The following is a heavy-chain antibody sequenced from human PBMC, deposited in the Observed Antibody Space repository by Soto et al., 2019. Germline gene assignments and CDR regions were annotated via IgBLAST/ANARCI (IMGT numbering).Heavy chain of an antibody. CDR3: ARDLAEYSSLIDAFDI. J-gene: IGHJ3*02. D-gene: IGHD6-6*01. V-gene: IGHV1-18*04. CDR2: ISAYNGNT. Sequence: ASVKLSCKASGDTFTGYYMHWVRQAPGQGLEWMGWISAYNGNTNYAQKLQGGVTMTTDTSTSTAYMELRSLRSDDTAVYYCARDLAEYSSLIDAFDIWGQGTMVTVSS. CDR1: GDTFTGYY.